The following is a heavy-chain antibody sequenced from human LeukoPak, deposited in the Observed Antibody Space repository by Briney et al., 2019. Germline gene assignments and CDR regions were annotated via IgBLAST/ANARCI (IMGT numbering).Heavy chain of an antibody. CDR1: EFIFSSYS. J-gene: IGHJ4*02. V-gene: IGHV3-21*06. CDR3: ARVAEAAAFDS. Sequence: GGSLRLSCAASEFIFSSYSMTGLRQAPGKGVEWVSSISGNSRYIYYADSMRRRFTISRDNAKNSLYLQMNSLKPEDTAVYYCARVAEAAAFDSWGQGTLVTVSS. CDR2: ISGNSRYI. D-gene: IGHD6-13*01.